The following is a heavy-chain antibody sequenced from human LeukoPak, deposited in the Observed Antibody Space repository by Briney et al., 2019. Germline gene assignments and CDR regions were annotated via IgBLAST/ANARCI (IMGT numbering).Heavy chain of an antibody. J-gene: IGHJ3*02. V-gene: IGHV1-46*01. CDR2: INPSGGST. Sequence: ASVKVSCKASGYTFTSYYMHWVRQAPGQGLEWMGIINPSGGSTSYAQKFQGRVTMTRDTSTSTVYMELSSLRSEDTAVYYCASTPEYDYVWGSYREAGAFDIWGQGTMVTVSS. D-gene: IGHD3-16*02. CDR3: ASTPEYDYVWGSYREAGAFDI. CDR1: GYTFTSYY.